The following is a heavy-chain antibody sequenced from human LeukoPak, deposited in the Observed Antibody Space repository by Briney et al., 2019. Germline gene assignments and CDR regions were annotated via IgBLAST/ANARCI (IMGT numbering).Heavy chain of an antibody. CDR1: GFTFSDYY. Sequence: GGSLRLSCAVSGFTFSDYYMSWIRQAPGKGLEWVSYISSSGSTIYYADSVKGRFTISRDNAKNSLYLQMNSLRAEDTAVYYCARDSNYDFWSGPQYGKPHNWFDPWGQGTLVTVSS. J-gene: IGHJ5*02. D-gene: IGHD3-3*01. V-gene: IGHV3-11*04. CDR3: ARDSNYDFWSGPQYGKPHNWFDP. CDR2: ISSSGSTI.